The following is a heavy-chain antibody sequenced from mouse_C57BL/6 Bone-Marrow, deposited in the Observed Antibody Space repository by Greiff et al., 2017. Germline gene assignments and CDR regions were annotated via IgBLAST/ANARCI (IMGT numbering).Heavy chain of an antibody. V-gene: IGHV1-55*01. Sequence: QVQLQQPGAELVKPGASVKMSCKASGYTFTSYWITWVKQRPGQGLEWIGDIYPGSGSTNYNEKFKSKATLTVDTSSSTAYMQLSSLTSEDSAVYYCARYMAYGNYEDYWCQGTTLTVSS. CDR2: IYPGSGST. CDR1: GYTFTSYW. CDR3: ARYMAYGNYEDY. D-gene: IGHD2-1*01. J-gene: IGHJ2*01.